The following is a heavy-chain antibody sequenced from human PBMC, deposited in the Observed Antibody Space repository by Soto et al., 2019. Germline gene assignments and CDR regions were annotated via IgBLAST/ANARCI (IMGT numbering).Heavy chain of an antibody. V-gene: IGHV4-39*01. CDR1: GGSISRSTYY. D-gene: IGHD2-2*02. CDR2: IYYSGST. J-gene: IGHJ5*02. Sequence: PSETLSLTCTVSGGSISRSTYYWGWIRRPPGKGLEWIGSIYYSGSTYYRPSLKSRVTISVDTSKNQFSLKLSSVTAADTAVYYCVRQVPAAIRLGWFDPWGQGTLVTVSS. CDR3: VRQVPAAIRLGWFDP.